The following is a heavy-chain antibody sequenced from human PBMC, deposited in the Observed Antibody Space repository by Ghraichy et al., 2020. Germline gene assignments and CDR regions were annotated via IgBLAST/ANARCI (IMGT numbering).Heavy chain of an antibody. CDR3: ARLREGSVDY. Sequence: SETLSLTCTVSNGSISGFYGSWIRQPPGKGLEWVGYIYNSGSTNYSPFPRSGVTISLDASNDRFSLNLNSVTAADTAVYYCARLREGSVDYWGQGTLVTVSS. CDR2: IYNSGST. V-gene: IGHV4-59*08. CDR1: NGSISGFY. J-gene: IGHJ4*02.